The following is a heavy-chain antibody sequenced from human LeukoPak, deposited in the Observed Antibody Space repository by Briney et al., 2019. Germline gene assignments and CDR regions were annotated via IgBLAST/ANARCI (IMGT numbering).Heavy chain of an antibody. Sequence: SETLSLTCTVSGGSISSYYWSWIRQPPGKGLEWIGYIYYSGSTNYNPSLKSRVTISVDTSKNQFSLKLSSVTAADTAVYYCARSYYYGSGSYYKGPYYYYMDVWGKGTTVTVSS. D-gene: IGHD3-10*01. CDR2: IYYSGST. CDR1: GGSISSYY. V-gene: IGHV4-59*01. CDR3: ARSYYYGSGSYYKGPYYYYMDV. J-gene: IGHJ6*03.